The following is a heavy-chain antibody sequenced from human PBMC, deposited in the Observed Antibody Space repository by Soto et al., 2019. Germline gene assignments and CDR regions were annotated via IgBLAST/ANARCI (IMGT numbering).Heavy chain of an antibody. Sequence: GSLRLSCAASGFTFSSYAMSWVRQAPGKGLEWVSAISGSGGSTYYADSVKGRFTISRDNSKNTLYLQMNSLRAEDTAVYYCAKDVGFAVAATGGAFDIWGQGTMVTVSS. CDR3: AKDVGFAVAATGGAFDI. V-gene: IGHV3-23*01. CDR2: ISGSGGST. CDR1: GFTFSSYA. J-gene: IGHJ3*02. D-gene: IGHD2-15*01.